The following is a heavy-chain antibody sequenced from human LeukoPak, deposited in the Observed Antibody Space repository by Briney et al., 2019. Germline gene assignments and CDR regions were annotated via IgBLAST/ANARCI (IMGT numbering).Heavy chain of an antibody. J-gene: IGHJ4*02. CDR2: ISVSGGTT. V-gene: IGHV3-23*01. D-gene: IGHD2/OR15-2a*01. Sequence: GGSLRLSCAASGFXFSSYAMSWVRQGPGKGLEWVSGISVSGGTTDYADSVKGRFTISRDNSKNTLYVQMNSLRAEDTAVYYCAKTFFGYTNYFDYWGQGIQVTVSS. CDR1: GFXFSSYA. CDR3: AKTFFGYTNYFDY.